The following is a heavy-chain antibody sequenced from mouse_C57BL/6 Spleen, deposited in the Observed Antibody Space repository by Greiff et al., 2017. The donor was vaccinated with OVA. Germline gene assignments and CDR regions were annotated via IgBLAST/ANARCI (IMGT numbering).Heavy chain of an antibody. CDR2: INPNNGGT. CDR1: GYTFTDYY. Sequence: VQLQQSGPELVKPGASVKISCKASGYTFTDYYMNWVKQSHGKSLEWIGDINPNNGGTSYNQKFKGKATLTVDKSSSTAYMELRSLTSEDSAVYYCARGWYLDYFDYWGQGTTLTVSS. CDR3: ARGWYLDYFDY. J-gene: IGHJ2*01. D-gene: IGHD1-1*02. V-gene: IGHV1-26*01.